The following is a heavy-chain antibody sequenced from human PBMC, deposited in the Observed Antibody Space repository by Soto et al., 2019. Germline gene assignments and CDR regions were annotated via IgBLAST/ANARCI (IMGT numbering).Heavy chain of an antibody. D-gene: IGHD3-9*01. CDR2: IYYSGST. J-gene: IGHJ6*03. V-gene: IGHV4-59*01. Sequence: SETLSLTCTVSGGSISSYYWSWIRQPPGKGLEWIGYIYYSGSTNYNPSLKSRVTISVDTSKNQFSLKLSSVTAADTAVYYCARGGAYYDILDEQSPHASDYYYYMDVWGKGTTVTVSS. CDR1: GGSISSYY. CDR3: ARGGAYYDILDEQSPHASDYYYYMDV.